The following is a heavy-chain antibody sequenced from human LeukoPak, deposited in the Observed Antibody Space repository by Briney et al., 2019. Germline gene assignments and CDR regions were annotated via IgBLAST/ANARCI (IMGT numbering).Heavy chain of an antibody. D-gene: IGHD6-19*01. Sequence: GRSLRLSCAASGFTFSDYGIHWVRQAPGQGLEWVALIWYDGSKKYYADSVKGRFTISRDNTKNTLYLQMNSLRAEDTAVYYCAKGVAVASPYYFDYWGQGTLVTVSS. CDR3: AKGVAVASPYYFDY. CDR1: GFTFSDYG. CDR2: IWYDGSKK. J-gene: IGHJ4*02. V-gene: IGHV3-33*06.